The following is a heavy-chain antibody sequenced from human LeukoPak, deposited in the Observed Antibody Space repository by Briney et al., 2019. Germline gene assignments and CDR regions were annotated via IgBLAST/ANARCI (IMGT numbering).Heavy chain of an antibody. D-gene: IGHD6-19*01. J-gene: IGHJ4*02. Sequence: GGSLRLSCAASGFTFSSYSMNWVRQAPGKGLEWVSSISSSSSYIYYADSVKGRFTISRDNAKNSLYLQMNSLRAEDTAVYYCARDRGEQWKEYWGQGTLVTVSS. CDR2: ISSSSSYI. V-gene: IGHV3-21*01. CDR3: ARDRGEQWKEY. CDR1: GFTFSSYS.